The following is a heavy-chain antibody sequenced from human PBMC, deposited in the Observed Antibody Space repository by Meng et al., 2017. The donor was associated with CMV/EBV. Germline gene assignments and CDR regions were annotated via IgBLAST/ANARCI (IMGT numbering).Heavy chain of an antibody. V-gene: IGHV1-2*02. Sequence: SVKVSCKASGYTFTGYYMHWVRQAPGQGLEWMGWINPNSGGTNYAQKFQGRVTMTRNTSISTAHMELSSLRYEDTAVYYCARPLTGYYQSGMDVWGQGTTVTVSS. J-gene: IGHJ6*02. CDR2: INPNSGGT. D-gene: IGHD3-9*01. CDR1: GYTFTGYY. CDR3: ARPLTGYYQSGMDV.